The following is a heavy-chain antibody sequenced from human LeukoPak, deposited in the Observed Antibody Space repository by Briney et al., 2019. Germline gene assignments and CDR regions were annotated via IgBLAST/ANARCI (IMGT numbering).Heavy chain of an antibody. CDR1: GGSFSGYY. D-gene: IGHD3-10*01. CDR3: ASLEYYYGSGS. Sequence: SETLSLTCAAYGGSFSGYYWSWIRQPPGKGLEWIGEINHSGSTNYNPSLKSRVTISVDTSKNQFSLKLSSVTAADTAVYYCASLEYYYGSGSWGQGTLVTVSS. J-gene: IGHJ4*02. V-gene: IGHV4-34*01. CDR2: INHSGST.